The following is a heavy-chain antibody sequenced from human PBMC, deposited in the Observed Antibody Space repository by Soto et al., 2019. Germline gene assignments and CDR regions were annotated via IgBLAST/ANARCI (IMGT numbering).Heavy chain of an antibody. CDR2: ISYDGSNK. D-gene: IGHD3-22*01. V-gene: IGHV3-30*18. Sequence: GGSLRLSCAASGFTFSSYGMHWVRQAPGKGLEWVAVISYDGSNKYYADSVKGRFTISRDNSKNTLYLQMNSLRAEDTAVYYCAKAYYDSSGYYRDSYWGQGT. CDR3: AKAYYDSSGYYRDSY. J-gene: IGHJ4*02. CDR1: GFTFSSYG.